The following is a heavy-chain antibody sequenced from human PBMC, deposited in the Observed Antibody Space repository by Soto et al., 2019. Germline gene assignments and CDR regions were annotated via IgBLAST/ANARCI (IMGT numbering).Heavy chain of an antibody. CDR3: ARLLLIDPLSPLWTDY. J-gene: IGHJ4*02. V-gene: IGHV4-39*01. D-gene: IGHD3-3*01. CDR1: GGSISSSSYY. CDR2: IYYSGST. Sequence: SETLSLTCTVSGGSISSSSYYWGWIRQPPGKGLEWIGSIYYSGSTYYNPSLKSRVTISVDTSKNQFSLKLSPVTAADTAVYYCARLLLIDPLSPLWTDYWGQGTLVTVSS.